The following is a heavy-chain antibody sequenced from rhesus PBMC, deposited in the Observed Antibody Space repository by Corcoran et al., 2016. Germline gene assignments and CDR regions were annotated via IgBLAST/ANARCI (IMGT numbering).Heavy chain of an antibody. CDR3: ARDKYCSSTYCSSGYFDY. D-gene: IGHD2-15*01. Sequence: QVQLVQSGAEVKKPGASVKVSCKASGYTFTDYYMQWVRQAPGQGLEWMGRNNPKTGGTDYAQKCQDRVTMTRDTSTSTAYRELSSLRSEDTAVYYCARDKYCSSTYCSSGYFDYWGQGVLVTVSS. CDR1: GYTFTDYY. V-gene: IGHV1-138*01. CDR2: NNPKTGGT. J-gene: IGHJ4*01.